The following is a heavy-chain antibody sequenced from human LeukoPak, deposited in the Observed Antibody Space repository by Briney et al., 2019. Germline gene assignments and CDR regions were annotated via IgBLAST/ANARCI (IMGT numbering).Heavy chain of an antibody. CDR3: ARHEGPGSGGRWFDP. CDR1: GGSISSSTYF. V-gene: IGHV4-39*01. Sequence: PSETLSLTYTVSGGSISSSTYFWAWIRQPPGKGLEWIGSVYYSGSTDYNSSLKSRVTISVDTSKNQFSVKLSSVTAADTAVYYCARHEGPGSGGRWFDPWGQGTLVTVSS. CDR2: VYYSGST. J-gene: IGHJ5*02. D-gene: IGHD3-10*01.